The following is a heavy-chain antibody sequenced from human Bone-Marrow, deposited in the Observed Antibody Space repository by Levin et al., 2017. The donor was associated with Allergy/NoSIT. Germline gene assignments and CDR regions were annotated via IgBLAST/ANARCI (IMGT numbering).Heavy chain of an antibody. CDR3: TRNLVA. Sequence: PGGSLRLSCVASGFTFISYLMYWVRQAPGKGLLSVSRINSYGNDTYYADSVKGRFTISRDNAKNTLYLQMDGLRAEDTAIYYCTRNLVAWGQGTLVTVSS. D-gene: IGHD5-12*01. CDR2: INSYGNDT. CDR1: GFTFISYL. J-gene: IGHJ1*01. V-gene: IGHV3-74*01.